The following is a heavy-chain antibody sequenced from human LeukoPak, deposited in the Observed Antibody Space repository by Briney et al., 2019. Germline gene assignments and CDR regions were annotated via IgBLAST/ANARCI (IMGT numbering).Heavy chain of an antibody. J-gene: IGHJ4*02. CDR1: GYRFTSYW. D-gene: IGHD2-2*01. CDR3: ARLVPGYCSSTTCYRYFDY. V-gene: IGHV5-51*01. Sequence: GESLQISCKGSGYRFTSYWIGWVRRMPGKGGEWRGIIYSGDCDTRNSQSFQGQVSISADKSISTAYLQWTSLKASDTAMYYCARLVPGYCSSTTCYRYFDYWGQGTLVTVSS. CDR2: IYSGDCDT.